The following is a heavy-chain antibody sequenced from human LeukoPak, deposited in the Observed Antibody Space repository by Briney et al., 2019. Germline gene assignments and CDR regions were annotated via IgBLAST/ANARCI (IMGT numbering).Heavy chain of an antibody. D-gene: IGHD1-26*01. J-gene: IGHJ5*02. V-gene: IGHV1-2*02. CDR2: INPKSGGT. Sequence: ASVKVSCKASGYTFTDYYMHWIRQAPGQGLEWMGWINPKSGGTNYAQKFQGRVTMTRDMSISTVYMELSSLRSEDTAVYYCATAGKGSWFDPWGQGTLVTVSS. CDR1: GYTFTDYY. CDR3: ATAGKGSWFDP.